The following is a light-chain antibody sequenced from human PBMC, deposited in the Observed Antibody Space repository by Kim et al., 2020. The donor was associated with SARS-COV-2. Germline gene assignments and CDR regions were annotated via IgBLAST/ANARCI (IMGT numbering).Light chain of an antibody. CDR3: NSRDSSGNRWV. V-gene: IGLV3-19*01. CDR2: GKN. CDR1: SLRSYY. Sequence: SSELTQDPAVSVALGQTVRITCQGDSLRSYYASRYQQKPGQAPVLVIYGKNNRPSGIPDRFSGSSSGNTASLTITGAQAEDEADYYCNSRDSSGNRWVFGGGTQLTVL. J-gene: IGLJ3*02.